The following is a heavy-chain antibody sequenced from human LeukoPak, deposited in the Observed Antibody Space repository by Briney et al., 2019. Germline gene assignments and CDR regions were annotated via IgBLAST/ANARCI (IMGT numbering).Heavy chain of an antibody. CDR1: GFTFIIYE. V-gene: IGHV3-48*03. CDR2: ISSSRSNTI. CDR3: ARGGIEYSSCLFDY. J-gene: IGHJ4*02. Sequence: GGSLRLSCAASGFTFIIYEMNRVRQAPGKGLECVSYISSSRSNTIYYADSVKGRFTISRDNAKNTLYLQMNSLRAEDTAVYYCARGGIEYSSCLFDYWGQGTLVTVSS. D-gene: IGHD6-6*01.